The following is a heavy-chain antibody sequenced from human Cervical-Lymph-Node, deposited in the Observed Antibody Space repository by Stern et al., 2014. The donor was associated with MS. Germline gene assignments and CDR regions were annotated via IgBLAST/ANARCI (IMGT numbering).Heavy chain of an antibody. CDR3: AKHACTGAACPFDL. J-gene: IGHJ4*02. CDR2: VYYSGAT. D-gene: IGHD2-8*02. CDR1: GDSISSYTHY. V-gene: IGHV4-39*01. Sequence: QLQLQESGPGLVKPSETLSLTCAVSGDSISSYTHYLAWIRQPPGKGLEWIGSVYYSGATYYNPSLKSPVTISVDTSKNHFPLGLNSVTAADTAVYYCAKHACTGAACPFDLWGQGTLVTVSS.